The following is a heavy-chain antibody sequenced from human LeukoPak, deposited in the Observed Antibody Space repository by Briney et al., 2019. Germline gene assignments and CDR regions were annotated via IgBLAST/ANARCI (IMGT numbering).Heavy chain of an antibody. V-gene: IGHV4-31*03. D-gene: IGHD5-24*01. CDR3: ARDGYNTDYDMDV. Sequence: ASETLSLTCTVSGGSISSGGYYWSWTRQHPGKGLEWIGYIYYSGSTYYNPSLKSRVTISVDTSKNQFSLKLSSVTAADTAVYYCARDGYNTDYDMDVWGQGTTVTVSS. J-gene: IGHJ6*02. CDR2: IYYSGST. CDR1: GGSISSGGYY.